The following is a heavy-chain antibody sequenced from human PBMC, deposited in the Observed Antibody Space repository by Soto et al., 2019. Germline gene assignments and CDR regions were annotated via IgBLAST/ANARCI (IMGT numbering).Heavy chain of an antibody. CDR1: GGSINNYY. CDR3: AGDIRSGSYRFDY. Sequence: SETLSLTCTVSGGSINNYYWSWIRQPPGKGLEWIGYIYYSGSTNYNPSLKSRVTISVDTSKNQFSLKLSSVTAADAAVYYCAGDIRSGSYRFDYWGQGTVVT. J-gene: IGHJ4*02. V-gene: IGHV4-59*08. CDR2: IYYSGST. D-gene: IGHD1-26*01.